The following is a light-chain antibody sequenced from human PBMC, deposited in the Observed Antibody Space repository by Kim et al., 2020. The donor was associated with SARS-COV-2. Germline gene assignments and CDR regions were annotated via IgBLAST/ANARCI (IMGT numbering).Light chain of an antibody. CDR2: GAS. V-gene: IGKV1-39*01. Sequence: LSAAVGDRVTITSRASHSIGSSLNWYKQTPGRAPKLLIDGASSLQSGVPSRFSGSGYGADFTLSISSLQPEDFARYYCQHIWTFGQGSKVDIK. CDR3: QHIWT. J-gene: IGKJ1*01. CDR1: HSIGSS.